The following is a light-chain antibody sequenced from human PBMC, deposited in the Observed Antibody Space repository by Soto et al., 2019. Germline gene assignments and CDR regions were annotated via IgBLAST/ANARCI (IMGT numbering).Light chain of an antibody. CDR1: QSVSSSY. J-gene: IGKJ5*01. CDR2: GAS. Sequence: EIVLTQSPRTLSLSPSESTTLSCRASQSVSSSYLAWYQQKPGQAPRLLIYGASSRATGIPDRFSGSGSGTDFTLTISRLEPEDFAVYYCQQYGSSSITFGQGTRLEIK. V-gene: IGKV3-20*01. CDR3: QQYGSSSIT.